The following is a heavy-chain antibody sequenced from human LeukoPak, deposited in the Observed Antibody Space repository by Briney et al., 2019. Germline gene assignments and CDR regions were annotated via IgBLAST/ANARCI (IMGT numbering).Heavy chain of an antibody. D-gene: IGHD2-2*01. V-gene: IGHV3-7*04. CDR1: GFXFSTFW. Sequence: PGGSLRLSCAASGFXFSTFWITWVRQAPGKGLEWVANIRQDGSEKYYVDSVEGRFTISRDNAKKSLFLQMNSLRVEDTAVYYCARDMRGDGFDIWGQGTMVTVSS. CDR3: ARDMRGDGFDI. CDR2: IRQDGSEK. J-gene: IGHJ3*02.